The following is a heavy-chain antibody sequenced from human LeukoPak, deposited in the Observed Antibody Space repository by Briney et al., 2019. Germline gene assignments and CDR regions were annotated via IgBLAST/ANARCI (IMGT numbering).Heavy chain of an antibody. V-gene: IGHV1-46*01. CDR1: GYTFTSYY. CDR2: INPSGGST. D-gene: IGHD5-18*01. J-gene: IGHJ4*02. CDR3: ARGGYSYGILDY. Sequence: ASVKVSCKASGYTFTSYYMHWVRQAPGQGLEWMGIINPSGGSTTYAQNFQGRVTMTRNTSISTAYMELSSLRSEDTAVYYCARGGYSYGILDYWGQGTLVTVSS.